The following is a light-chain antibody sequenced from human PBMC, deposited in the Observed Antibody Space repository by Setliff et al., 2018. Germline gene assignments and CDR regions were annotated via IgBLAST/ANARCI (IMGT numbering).Light chain of an antibody. J-gene: IGLJ1*01. V-gene: IGLV2-23*02. CDR2: QVN. CDR3: LSYAGSGTYV. CDR1: SSDVETYNI. Sequence: QSVLAQPASVSGSPGQSITISCTGSSSDVETYNIVSWYQQHPGKAPKILIYQVNQRPSGVSDRFSGSKSGNTASLTISGLQAEDEADYCCLSYAGSGTYVFGSGTKVTVL.